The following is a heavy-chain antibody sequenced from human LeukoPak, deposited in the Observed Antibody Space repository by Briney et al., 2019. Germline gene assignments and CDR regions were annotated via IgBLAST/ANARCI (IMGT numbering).Heavy chain of an antibody. V-gene: IGHV4-59*01. Sequence: SETLSLTCTVSGGSISSYYWSWIRQPPGKGLEWIGYIYYSGSTNYNPSLKGRVTISVDTSKNQFSLKLSSVTAADTAVYYCARDGYYYDSSGYYYFDAFDIWGQGTMVTVSS. CDR2: IYYSGST. J-gene: IGHJ3*02. CDR3: ARDGYYYDSSGYYYFDAFDI. D-gene: IGHD3-22*01. CDR1: GGSISSYY.